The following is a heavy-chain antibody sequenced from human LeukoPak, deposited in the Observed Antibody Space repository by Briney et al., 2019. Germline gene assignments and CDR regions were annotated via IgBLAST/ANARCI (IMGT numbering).Heavy chain of an antibody. CDR2: VHHSGST. V-gene: IGHV4-34*01. CDR1: GGSFNNCY. J-gene: IGHJ4*02. CDR3: ARAPLWTIAARPFDY. D-gene: IGHD6-6*01. Sequence: SETLSLTCAVYGGSFNNCYWNWIRQPPGKGLEWIAEVHHSGSTIYNPSLKSQVTILVDSSKNQFSLKVTSVTAADTAVYYCARAPLWTIAARPFDYWGQGTLVTVSS.